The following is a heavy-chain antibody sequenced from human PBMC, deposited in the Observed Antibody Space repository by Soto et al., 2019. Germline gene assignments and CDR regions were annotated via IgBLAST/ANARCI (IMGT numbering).Heavy chain of an antibody. D-gene: IGHD1-1*01. CDR3: ATANWSHHYFGP. CDR2: INHSGST. CDR1: GGSFSGYY. V-gene: IGHV4-34*01. J-gene: IGHJ5*02. Sequence: QVRLQQWGTGLLKSSETLSLTCAVYGGSFSGYYWSWLRQPPGKGLEWIGEINHSGSTNYNPSLKSRVTLSVDTSNNQVSLKRTSITAADTGVYYCATANWSHHYFGPWGQGPLVTVSS.